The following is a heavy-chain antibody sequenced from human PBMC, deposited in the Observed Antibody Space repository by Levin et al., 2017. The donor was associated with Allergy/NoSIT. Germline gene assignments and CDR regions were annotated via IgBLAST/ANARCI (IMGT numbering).Heavy chain of an antibody. CDR3: ARGVNSYGTEFDY. Sequence: SQTLSLTCTVSGGSISSSSYYWGWIRQPPGKGLEWIGSIYYSGSTYYNPSLKSRVTISVDTSKNQFSLKLSSVTAADTAVYYCARGVNSYGTEFDYWGQGTLVTVSS. CDR2: IYYSGST. J-gene: IGHJ4*02. CDR1: GGSISSSSYY. D-gene: IGHD5-18*01. V-gene: IGHV4-39*07.